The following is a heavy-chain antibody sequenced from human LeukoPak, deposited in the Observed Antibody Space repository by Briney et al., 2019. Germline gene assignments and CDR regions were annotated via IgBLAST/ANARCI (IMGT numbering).Heavy chain of an antibody. D-gene: IGHD1-1*01. J-gene: IGHJ2*01. CDR2: ISYDGSNK. V-gene: IGHV3-30-3*01. CDR3: AAARYGWYFDL. Sequence: PGRSLRLSCAASGFTFSSYAMHWVRQAPGKGLEWVAVISYDGSNKYYADSMKGRFTISRDNSKNTLYLQMNSLRAEDTAVYYCAAARYGWYFDLWGRGTLVTVSS. CDR1: GFTFSSYA.